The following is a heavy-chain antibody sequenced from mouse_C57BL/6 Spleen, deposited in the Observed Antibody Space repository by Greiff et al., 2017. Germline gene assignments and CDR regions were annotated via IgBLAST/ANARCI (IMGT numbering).Heavy chain of an antibody. CDR2: IWSDGST. CDR3: ASYYGSREDYAMDY. J-gene: IGHJ4*01. CDR1: GFSLTSYG. Sequence: VQVVESGPGLVAPSQSLSITCTVSGFSLTSYGVHWVRQPPGKGLEWLVVIWSDGSTTYNSALKSRLSISKDNSKSQVFLKMNSLQTDDTAMYYCASYYGSREDYAMDYWGQGTSVTVSS. V-gene: IGHV2-6*03. D-gene: IGHD1-1*01.